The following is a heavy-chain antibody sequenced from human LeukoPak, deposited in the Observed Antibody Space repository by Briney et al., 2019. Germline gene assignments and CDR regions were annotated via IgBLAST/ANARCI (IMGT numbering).Heavy chain of an antibody. Sequence: PSETLSLTCTVSGDSISNSNSYWDWIRQSPGKGLEWIGSVYHSGNTYYTPSLRSRATISVDTSKNQFSLKLSSVTAADTAVYYCARRRYSSSWASQLGGGFDYWGQGTLVTVSS. D-gene: IGHD6-13*01. CDR3: ARRRYSSSWASQLGGGFDY. CDR2: VYHSGNT. J-gene: IGHJ4*02. CDR1: GDSISNSNSY. V-gene: IGHV4-39*01.